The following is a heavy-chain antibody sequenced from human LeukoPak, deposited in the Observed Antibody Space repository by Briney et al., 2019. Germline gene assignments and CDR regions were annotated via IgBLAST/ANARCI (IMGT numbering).Heavy chain of an antibody. CDR3: ARDQFGQQLAHPNYYFDY. CDR2: TYYRSKWYN. CDR1: GDSVSSNSAA. D-gene: IGHD6-13*01. V-gene: IGHV6-1*01. J-gene: IGHJ4*02. Sequence: SQTLSLTCAISGDSVSSNSAAWNWIRQSPSRGLEWLGRTYYRSKWYNDYAISVKSRITINPDTSKNQFSLQLNSVTPEDTAVYYCARDQFGQQLAHPNYYFDYWGQGTLVTVSS.